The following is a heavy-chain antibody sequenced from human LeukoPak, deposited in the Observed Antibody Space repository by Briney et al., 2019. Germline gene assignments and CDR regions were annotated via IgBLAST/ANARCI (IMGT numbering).Heavy chain of an antibody. CDR1: GGSFSGYY. J-gene: IGHJ4*02. CDR3: ARWATVTMDY. CDR2: INHSGST. V-gene: IGHV4-34*01. Sequence: PSETLSLTCAVYGGSFSGYYWSWIRQPPGKGLEWIGEINHSGSTNYNPSLKSRVTISVDTSKNQFSLKLSSVTAADTAVYYCARWATVTMDYRGQGTLVTVSS. D-gene: IGHD4-17*01.